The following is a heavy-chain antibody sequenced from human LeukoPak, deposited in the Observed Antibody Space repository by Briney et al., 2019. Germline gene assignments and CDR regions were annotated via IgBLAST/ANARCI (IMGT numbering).Heavy chain of an antibody. CDR1: GFSFSGYA. J-gene: IGHJ4*02. D-gene: IGHD3-10*01. CDR3: VKDSRGFINYGSGRNNYFDY. Sequence: GGSLRLSCAASGFSFSGYAMHWVRQAPGKGLEYVSAISSNGGSTYYADSVKGRFTISRDNSKNTLYLQMSSLRAEDTAVYYCVKDSRGFINYGSGRNNYFDYWGQGTLVTVSS. CDR2: ISSNGGST. V-gene: IGHV3-64D*06.